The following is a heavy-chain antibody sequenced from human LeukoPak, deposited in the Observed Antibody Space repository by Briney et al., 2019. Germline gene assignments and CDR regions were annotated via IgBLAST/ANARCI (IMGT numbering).Heavy chain of an antibody. CDR2: IYHSGST. D-gene: IGHD2-2*01. Sequence: SETLSLTCAVSGGSISSSNWWSWVRQPPGKGLEWIGEIYHSGSTNYNPSLKSRVTISVDTSKNQFSLKLSSVTAADTAVYYCARGWVPAASQSPRFDPWGQGTLVTVSS. J-gene: IGHJ5*02. CDR3: ARGWVPAASQSPRFDP. CDR1: GGSISSSNW. V-gene: IGHV4-4*02.